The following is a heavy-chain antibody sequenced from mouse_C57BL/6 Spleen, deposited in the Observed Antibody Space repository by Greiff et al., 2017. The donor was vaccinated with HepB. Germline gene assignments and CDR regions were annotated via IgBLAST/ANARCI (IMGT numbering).Heavy chain of an antibody. V-gene: IGHV1-80*01. J-gene: IGHJ1*03. CDR1: GYAFSSYW. Sequence: VQLQESGAELVKPGASVKISCKASGYAFSSYWMNWVQQRPGKGLEWLGKFYPGDGDTNYNGKFQGKATLTEDKSSSTAYMQLRSLTSEDSAVYFCARLRWGYFDVWGTGTTVTVSS. CDR3: ARLRWGYFDV. CDR2: FYPGDGDT.